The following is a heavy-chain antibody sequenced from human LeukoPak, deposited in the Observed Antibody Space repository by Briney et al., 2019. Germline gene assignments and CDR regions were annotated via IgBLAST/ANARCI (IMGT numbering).Heavy chain of an antibody. CDR3: AGSAYCSGGSCYTGLPY. CDR1: GGSISSYY. V-gene: IGHV4-59*01. CDR2: IYYSGST. Sequence: SETLSLTCIVSGGSISSYYWSWLRQPPGKGLEGFGYIYYSGSTNYNPSLRSRITMSVDTSKNQFSLKLTSVTAADTAVYYCAGSAYCSGGSCYTGLPYWGQGTLVTVSS. D-gene: IGHD2-15*01. J-gene: IGHJ1*01.